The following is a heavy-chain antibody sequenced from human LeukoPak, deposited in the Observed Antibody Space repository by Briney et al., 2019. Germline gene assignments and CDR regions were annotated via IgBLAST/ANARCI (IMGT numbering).Heavy chain of an antibody. CDR2: IQYDGSTK. Sequence: PGGSLRLSCAASGFTFSSSGMDWVRQSPGKGLEWEAFIQYDGSTKYYGDSVKGRFTISRDNAKNSLYLQMNSLRAEDTAVYYCATYSSLNRREFQYWGQGTLLTVSS. J-gene: IGHJ1*01. CDR3: ATYSSLNRREFQY. CDR1: GFTFSSSG. V-gene: IGHV3-30*02. D-gene: IGHD3-22*01.